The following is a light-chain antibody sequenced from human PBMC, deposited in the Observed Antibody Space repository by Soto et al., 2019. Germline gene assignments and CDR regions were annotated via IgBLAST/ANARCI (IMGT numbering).Light chain of an antibody. CDR1: SSNIGNNY. Sequence: QSVLTQPPSVSAAPGQTVTISCSGSSSNIGNNYVSWYQQLPGTAPKLLIYENNKRPSGIPHRFSGSKSGTSATLGITGLQTGDEADYYCGTWDSSLSAGGVFGGGTKLTVL. V-gene: IGLV1-51*02. CDR2: ENN. CDR3: GTWDSSLSAGGV. J-gene: IGLJ3*02.